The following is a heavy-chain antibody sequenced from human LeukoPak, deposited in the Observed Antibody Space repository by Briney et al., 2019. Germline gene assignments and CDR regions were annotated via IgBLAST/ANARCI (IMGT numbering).Heavy chain of an antibody. Sequence: PGGSLRLSYAAAGFTFSSYAMSWVRQAPGKGLEWVSEISDSGTGTYYADSVKGRFTISRDNSKNTLFLQMNSLRAEDTAVYYCAKDHIRRDGYSDFDYWGQGTLVIVSS. CDR1: GFTFSSYA. CDR2: ISDSGTGT. J-gene: IGHJ4*02. CDR3: AKDHIRRDGYSDFDY. D-gene: IGHD5-24*01. V-gene: IGHV3-23*01.